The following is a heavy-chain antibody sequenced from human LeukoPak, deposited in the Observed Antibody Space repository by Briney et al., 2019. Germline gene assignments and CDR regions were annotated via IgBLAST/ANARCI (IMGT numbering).Heavy chain of an antibody. CDR3: ARQIPYDSSGYYYGEFDY. J-gene: IGHJ4*02. V-gene: IGHV4-39*01. CDR1: GGSISSSSYY. CDR2: IYYSGST. Sequence: SGTLSLTCTVSGGSISSSSYYWGWIRQPPGKGLEWIGSIYYSGSTYYNPSLKSRVTISVDTSKNQFSLKLSSVTAADTAVYYCARQIPYDSSGYYYGEFDYWGQGTLVTVSS. D-gene: IGHD3-22*01.